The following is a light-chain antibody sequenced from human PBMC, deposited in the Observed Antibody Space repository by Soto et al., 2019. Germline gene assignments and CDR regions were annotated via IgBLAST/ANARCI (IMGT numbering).Light chain of an antibody. CDR3: QQFVKSPYMYT. J-gene: IGKJ2*01. CDR1: QSVSSN. V-gene: IGKV3-15*01. CDR2: GAS. Sequence: EIVMTQSPATLSVSPGERATLSCRASQSVSSNLAWYQQKPGQAPRLLIYGASTRATGIPARFSGSGSGTEFTLTVSRLEPEDFGVYYCQQFVKSPYMYTFGQGTKVDIK.